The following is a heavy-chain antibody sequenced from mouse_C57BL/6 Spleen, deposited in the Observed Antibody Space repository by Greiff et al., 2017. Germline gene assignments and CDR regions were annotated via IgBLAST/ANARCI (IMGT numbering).Heavy chain of an antibody. J-gene: IGHJ1*03. Sequence: EVQLKESGAELVKPGASVKLSCTASGFNIKDYYMHWVKQRPEQGLEWIGRIDPEDGETKYAPKFQGKATITADTSSNTAYLQLSSLTSEDTAGYYCASLYYDGSSPYWYFDVWGTGTTVTVSS. CDR1: GFNIKDYY. CDR3: ASLYYDGSSPYWYFDV. CDR2: IDPEDGET. D-gene: IGHD1-1*01. V-gene: IGHV14-2*01.